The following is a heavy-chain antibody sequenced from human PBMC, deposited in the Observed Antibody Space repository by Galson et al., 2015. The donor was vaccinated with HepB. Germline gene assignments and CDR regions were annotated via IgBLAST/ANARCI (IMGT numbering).Heavy chain of an antibody. V-gene: IGHV5-51*03. J-gene: IGHJ5*02. D-gene: IGHD4-17*01. Sequence: QSGAEVTKPGESLKISCTGSGYSFTSYWIGWVRQMPGKGLEWMGIIYPGDSDTRYSPSFQGQVTISADKSISTAYLQWSSLKASDTAMYYCARRDGDYPVGPYNWFDPWGQGTLVTVSS. CDR3: ARRDGDYPVGPYNWFDP. CDR1: GYSFTSYW. CDR2: IYPGDSDT.